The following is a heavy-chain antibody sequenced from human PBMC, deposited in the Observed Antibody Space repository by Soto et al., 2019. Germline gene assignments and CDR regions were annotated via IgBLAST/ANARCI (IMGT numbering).Heavy chain of an antibody. D-gene: IGHD6-13*01. CDR3: ARLQQQLVL. CDR2: INHSGST. J-gene: IGHJ4*02. V-gene: IGHV4-34*01. CDR1: GGSFSGYY. Sequence: KASETLSLTCAVYGGSFSGYYWSWIRQPPGKGLEWIGEINHSGSTNYNPSLKSRVTISVDTSKNQFSLKLSSVTAADTAVYYCARLQQQLVLWGQGTLVTVSS.